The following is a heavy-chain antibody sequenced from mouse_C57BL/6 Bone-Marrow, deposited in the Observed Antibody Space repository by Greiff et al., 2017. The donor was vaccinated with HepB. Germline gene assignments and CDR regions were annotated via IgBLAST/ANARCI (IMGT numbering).Heavy chain of an antibody. J-gene: IGHJ2*01. CDR3: ARVDDGRGFDY. CDR1: GFTFSDYY. CDR2: INYDGSST. Sequence: EVKLMESEGGLVQPGSSMKLSCTASGFTFSDYYMAWVRQVPEKGLEWVANINYDGSSTYYLDSLKSRFIISRDNAKNILYLQMSSLKSEDTATYYCARVDDGRGFDYWGQGTTLTVSS. V-gene: IGHV5-16*01. D-gene: IGHD1-2*01.